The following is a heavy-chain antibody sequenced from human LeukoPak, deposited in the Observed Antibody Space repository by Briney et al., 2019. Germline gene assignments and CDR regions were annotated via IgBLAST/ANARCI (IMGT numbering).Heavy chain of an antibody. CDR2: ISYDGSNK. J-gene: IGHJ5*02. V-gene: IGHV3-30-3*01. CDR1: GFTFSGYA. Sequence: TGGSLRLSCAASGFTFSGYAMTWVRQAPGKGLEWVAVISYDGSNKYYADSVKGRFTISRDNSKNTLYLQMNSLRSEDTAVYYCASYYDSSGYFDPWGQGTLVTVSS. CDR3: ASYYDSSGYFDP. D-gene: IGHD3-22*01.